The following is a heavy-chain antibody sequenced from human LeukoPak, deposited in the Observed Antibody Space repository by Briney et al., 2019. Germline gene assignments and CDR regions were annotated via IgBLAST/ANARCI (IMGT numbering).Heavy chain of an antibody. J-gene: IGHJ4*02. CDR3: ARVDQGVSLFDGIDY. V-gene: IGHV3-21*01. D-gene: IGHD3-10*01. Sequence: GGSLRLSCAASGFTFSSCSMNWVRQAPGKGLEWVSSISTSSSYINYADAVKGRFTISRDNAKKSLYLQMNGLRAEDTAVYYCARVDQGVSLFDGIDYWGQGTLVTVSS. CDR1: GFTFSSCS. CDR2: ISTSSSYI.